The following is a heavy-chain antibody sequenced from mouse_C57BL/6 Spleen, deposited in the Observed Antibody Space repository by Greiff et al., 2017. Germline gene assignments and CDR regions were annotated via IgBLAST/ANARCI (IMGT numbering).Heavy chain of an antibody. CDR3: ARNPGSSPHWYFDV. Sequence: QVQLQQPGAELVKPGASVKLSCKASGYTFTSYWMHWVKQRPGQGLEWIGNINPSNGGTNYNEKFKSKATLTVDKSSSTAYMQLSSLTSEDSAVYYCARNPGSSPHWYFDVWGTGTTVTVSS. V-gene: IGHV1-53*01. D-gene: IGHD1-1*01. CDR1: GYTFTSYW. CDR2: INPSNGGT. J-gene: IGHJ1*03.